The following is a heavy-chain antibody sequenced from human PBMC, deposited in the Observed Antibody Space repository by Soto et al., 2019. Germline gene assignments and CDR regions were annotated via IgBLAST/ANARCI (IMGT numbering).Heavy chain of an antibody. J-gene: IGHJ5*02. Sequence: QVQLQESGPGLVKPSQTLSLTCTVSGASIISTNYYWTWIRQPPGKGLEWIAYIYHSGDAYYNPSLQSRLILSIDTSKNQFSLTLNAVTAAETAVYYCARCFGSGKNWFDPWGQGTLVTVSS. D-gene: IGHD3-10*01. CDR2: IYHSGDA. CDR3: ARCFGSGKNWFDP. CDR1: GASIISTNYY. V-gene: IGHV4-30-4*01.